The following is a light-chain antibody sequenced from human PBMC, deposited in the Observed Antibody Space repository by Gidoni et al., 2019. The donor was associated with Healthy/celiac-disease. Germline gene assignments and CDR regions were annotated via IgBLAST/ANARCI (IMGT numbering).Light chain of an antibody. CDR3: QQRSHWPRT. CDR2: DAS. CDR1: QSVSSY. V-gene: IGKV3-11*01. Sequence: EIVLTQSPATLSLSPGERATLSCRASQSVSSYLAWYQQKPGQAPRLLIYDASNRATAIPARFSGSGSGTDFTLTISSLEPEDFAVYYCQQRSHWPRTFGQGTKVEIK. J-gene: IGKJ1*01.